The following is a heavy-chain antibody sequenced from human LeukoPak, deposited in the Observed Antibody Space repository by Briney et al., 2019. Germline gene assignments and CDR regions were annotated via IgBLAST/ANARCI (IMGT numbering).Heavy chain of an antibody. CDR2: ISSSSSYI. Sequence: GGSLRLSCAASGFTFSSYSMNWVRQAPGKGLEWVSSISSSSSYIYYADSVKGRFTISRDNAKNSLYLQMNSLRAEDTAVYYCARGSGGSGKVNFDYWGQGTLVTVSS. CDR3: ARGSGGSGKVNFDY. D-gene: IGHD3-10*01. J-gene: IGHJ4*02. CDR1: GFTFSSYS. V-gene: IGHV3-21*01.